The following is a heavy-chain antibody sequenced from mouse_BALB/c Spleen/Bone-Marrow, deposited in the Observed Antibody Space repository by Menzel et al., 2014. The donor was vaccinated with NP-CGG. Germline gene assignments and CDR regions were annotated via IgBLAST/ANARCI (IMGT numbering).Heavy chain of an antibody. D-gene: IGHD1-1*01. CDR2: INPYNGGT. V-gene: IGHV1-18*01. Sequence: EVKLQQSGPELVKPGASMKISCKASGYSFTGYTMNRVKQSHGKNLEWIGLINPYNGGTSYNQKFKGKATFTVDKSASTAYMELLSLTSEDSAVYYCARSPPYGGYFDYWGQGTTLTVSS. CDR3: ARSPPYGGYFDY. CDR1: GYSFTGYT. J-gene: IGHJ2*01.